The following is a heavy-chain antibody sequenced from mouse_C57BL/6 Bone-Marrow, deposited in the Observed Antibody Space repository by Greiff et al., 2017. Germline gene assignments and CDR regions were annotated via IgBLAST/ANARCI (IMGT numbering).Heavy chain of an antibody. CDR2: IRLKSDNYAT. Sequence: EVKVEESGGGLVQPGGSMKLSCVASGFTFSNYWMNWVRQSPEKGLEWVAQIRLKSDNYATHYAESVKGRFTISRDDSKSSVYLQMNNLRAEDTGIYYCTGWLLRWFAYWGQGTLVTVSA. CDR1: GFTFSNYW. D-gene: IGHD2-3*01. CDR3: TGWLLRWFAY. V-gene: IGHV6-3*01. J-gene: IGHJ3*01.